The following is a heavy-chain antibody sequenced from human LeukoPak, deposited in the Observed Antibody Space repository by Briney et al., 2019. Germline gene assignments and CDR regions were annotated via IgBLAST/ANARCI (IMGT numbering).Heavy chain of an antibody. Sequence: PGGSLRLSCAASEFTFSSYGMHWVRQAPGKGLEWVAVISYDGSNKYYADSVKGRFTISRDNAKNTLYLQMNSLRAEDTAVYYCARELGIAAALDLWGQGTLLTVPS. V-gene: IGHV3-30*03. D-gene: IGHD6-13*01. J-gene: IGHJ5*02. CDR3: ARELGIAAALDL. CDR1: EFTFSSYG. CDR2: ISYDGSNK.